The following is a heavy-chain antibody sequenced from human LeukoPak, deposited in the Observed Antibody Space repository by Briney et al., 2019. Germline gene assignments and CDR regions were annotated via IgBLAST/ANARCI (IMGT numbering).Heavy chain of an antibody. CDR2: IYYSGTT. CDR3: ARHSRGYYDSTGYYYGSHAFDI. CDR1: GGSVISSTYY. Sequence: SETLSLTCTVSGGSVISSTYYWGWIRQPPGKGLEWIGSIYYSGTTYYNPSLKSRVTISVDTSRNQFSLKLSSVTAADTAVFHCARHSRGYYDSTGYYYGSHAFDIWGQGTMVTVSS. D-gene: IGHD3-22*01. V-gene: IGHV4-39*01. J-gene: IGHJ3*02.